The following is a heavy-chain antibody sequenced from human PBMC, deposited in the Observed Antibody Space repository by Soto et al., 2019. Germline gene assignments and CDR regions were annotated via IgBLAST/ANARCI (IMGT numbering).Heavy chain of an antibody. V-gene: IGHV3-15*01. CDR3: TTVGRYFDWAFDN. J-gene: IGHJ4*02. D-gene: IGHD3-9*01. CDR2: IKTKSEGVTT. Sequence: KPGGSLRLSCAASGFTFINAWMTWVRQAPGKGLEWLGRIKTKSEGVTTDYAAPVKGRFTISRDDSKSTLYLQMNSLKTEDTAVYYCTTVGRYFDWAFDNWGQGTLVTVSS. CDR1: GFTFINAW.